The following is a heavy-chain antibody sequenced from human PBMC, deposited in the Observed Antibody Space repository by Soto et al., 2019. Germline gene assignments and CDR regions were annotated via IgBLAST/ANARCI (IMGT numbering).Heavy chain of an antibody. Sequence: QVQLVQSGAEVKKPGASVKVSCKASGYTFTSYGITWVRRAPGQGREWMGWISAYNGNTNYAQKLQGRVTMTTDTSTRTAYMELRGRRSDDTAVYYCARHQSNTRITIIGVVSHIPLIQQNDAFDIWGQGTMVTVSS. CDR3: ARHQSNTRITIIGVVSHIPLIQQNDAFDI. V-gene: IGHV1-18*01. CDR2: ISAYNGNT. D-gene: IGHD3-3*01. CDR1: GYTFTSYG. J-gene: IGHJ3*02.